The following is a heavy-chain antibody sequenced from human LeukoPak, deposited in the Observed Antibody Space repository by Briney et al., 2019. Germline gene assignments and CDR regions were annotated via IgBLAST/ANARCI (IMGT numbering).Heavy chain of an antibody. Sequence: SQTLSLTCVISGDSVSNNNAAWHWIRQSPSRGLEWLGRTYYRSKWYNDYAVSVKSRITINPDTSKNQFSLQLNSVTPEDTAVYYCAREIVTMVRGVIIHYYGMDVWGQGTTVTVSS. J-gene: IGHJ6*02. CDR1: GDSVSNNNAA. V-gene: IGHV6-1*01. D-gene: IGHD3-10*01. CDR3: AREIVTMVRGVIIHYYGMDV. CDR2: TYYRSKWYN.